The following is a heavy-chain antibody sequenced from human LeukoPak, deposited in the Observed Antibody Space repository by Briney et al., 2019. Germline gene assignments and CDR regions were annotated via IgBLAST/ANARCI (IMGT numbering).Heavy chain of an antibody. CDR3: ARGENHNYDILTGNYYMDV. CDR1: GESFSGYY. V-gene: IGHV4-34*01. Sequence: SETLSLTCVVYGESFSGYYWSWIRQPPGKGLEWIGEINHSGSTNYNPSLKSRVTISVDTSKNQFSLKLSSVTAADTAVYYCARGENHNYDILTGNYYMDVWGKGTTVTVSS. D-gene: IGHD3-9*01. J-gene: IGHJ6*03. CDR2: INHSGST.